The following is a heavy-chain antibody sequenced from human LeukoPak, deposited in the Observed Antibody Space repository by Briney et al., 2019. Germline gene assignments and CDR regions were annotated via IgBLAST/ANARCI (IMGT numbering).Heavy chain of an antibody. V-gene: IGHV4-61*05. CDR1: GGSISSSSCY. Sequence: SETLSLTCTVSGGSISSSSCYWGWIRQPPGKGLEWIGYIYYSGSANYNPSLKSRVTISVDTSKNQFSLKLSSVTAADTAVYYCARGKVWFAHFTVTTYNNYYMDVWGKGTTVTVSS. CDR2: IYYSGSA. J-gene: IGHJ6*03. CDR3: ARGKVWFAHFTVTTYNNYYMDV. D-gene: IGHD4-17*01.